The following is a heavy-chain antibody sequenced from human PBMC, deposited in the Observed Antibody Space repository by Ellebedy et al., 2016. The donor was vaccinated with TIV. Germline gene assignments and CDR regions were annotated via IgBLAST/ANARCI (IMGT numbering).Heavy chain of an antibody. D-gene: IGHD4-23*01. CDR3: ARGVTESGNDAFDI. V-gene: IGHV1-46*01. CDR2: IYPSAGST. J-gene: IGHJ3*02. Sequence: AASVKVSCQPSRYTFTTYYVHWVRQAPGQGLEWMGVIYPSAGSTDYAQKFQGRVTLTRDTSTSTVYMDLSSLRSEDTAVYYCARGVTESGNDAFDIWGQGTVVTVSS. CDR1: RYTFTTYY.